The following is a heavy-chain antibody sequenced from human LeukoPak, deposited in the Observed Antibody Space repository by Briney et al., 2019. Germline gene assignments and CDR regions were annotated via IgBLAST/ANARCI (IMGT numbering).Heavy chain of an antibody. Sequence: PGGSLRLSCAASGFTFSSYWMHWVRQAPGKGLVWVSRVNTDGRSTSYADSVKGRFTISRDNAKNTLYLQMDSLRAEDTAVYYCAREGHIMGATIDYWGQGALVTVSS. CDR3: AREGHIMGATIDY. D-gene: IGHD1-26*01. CDR2: VNTDGRST. J-gene: IGHJ4*02. CDR1: GFTFSSYW. V-gene: IGHV3-74*01.